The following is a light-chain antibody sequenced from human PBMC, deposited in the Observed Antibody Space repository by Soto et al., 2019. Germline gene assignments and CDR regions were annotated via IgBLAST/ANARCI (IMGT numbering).Light chain of an antibody. J-gene: IGKJ5*01. CDR3: QQRRSWPIT. Sequence: EIVLTQSPATLSLSPGERATLSCWASQTVDNYLAWYQQKPGQAPMLLIYDASNRATGIPARYSGSGSETDFTLTISSLEPEDFAVYYCQQRRSWPITFGQGTRLEIK. V-gene: IGKV3-11*01. CDR1: QTVDNY. CDR2: DAS.